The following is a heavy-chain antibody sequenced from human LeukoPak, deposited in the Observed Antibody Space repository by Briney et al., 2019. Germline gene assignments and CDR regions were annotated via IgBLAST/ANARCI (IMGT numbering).Heavy chain of an antibody. CDR2: IYYSGST. Sequence: SETLSLTCTVSGGSISSYYWSWLRQPPGKGLEWIGYIYYSGSTNYNPSLKSRVTISVDTSKNQFSLKLSSVTAADTAVYYCARDRGYGDYAGLAFDIWGQGTMVTVSS. D-gene: IGHD4-17*01. CDR3: ARDRGYGDYAGLAFDI. CDR1: GGSISSYY. V-gene: IGHV4-59*01. J-gene: IGHJ3*02.